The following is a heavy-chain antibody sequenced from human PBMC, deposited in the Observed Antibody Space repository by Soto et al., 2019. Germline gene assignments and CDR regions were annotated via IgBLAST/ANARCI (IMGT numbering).Heavy chain of an antibody. CDR3: ARESRTYYDFWSGYADV. V-gene: IGHV4-31*03. D-gene: IGHD3-3*01. Sequence: SETLSLTCTVSGGSISSGGYYWSWIRQHPGKGLEWIGYIYYSGSTYYNPSLKSRVTMSVDTSKNQFSLKLSSVTAADTAVYYCARESRTYYDFWSGYADVWGKGTTVTVSS. CDR1: GGSISSGGYY. CDR2: IYYSGST. J-gene: IGHJ6*04.